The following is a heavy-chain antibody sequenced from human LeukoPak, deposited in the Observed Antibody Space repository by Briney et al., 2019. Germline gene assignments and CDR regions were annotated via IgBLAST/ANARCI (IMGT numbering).Heavy chain of an antibody. CDR1: GGSISSYY. V-gene: IGHV4-59*08. CDR2: IYYSGST. CDR3: AIGTAGYSSSRLDY. J-gene: IGHJ4*02. D-gene: IGHD6-13*01. Sequence: PSETLSLTCTVSGGSISSYYWSWIRQPPGKGLEWIGYIYYSGSTKYSPSFKSRVTISVDTSKKQFSLKLSSVTAADTAVYYCAIGTAGYSSSRLDYWGQGSLVTVSS.